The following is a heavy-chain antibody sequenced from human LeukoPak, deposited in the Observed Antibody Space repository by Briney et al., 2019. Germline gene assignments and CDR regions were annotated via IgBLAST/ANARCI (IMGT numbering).Heavy chain of an antibody. Sequence: ASVKVSCKASGYTFTGYYMHWVRQAPGQGLEWMGWIHANSGSTNYAQKFQGRVTMTRDTSISTAYMELSRLRSDDTAVYYCARVIGFGELSLGYWGKGTQVTVSS. V-gene: IGHV1-2*02. CDR2: IHANSGST. D-gene: IGHD3-10*01. CDR3: ARVIGFGELSLGY. CDR1: GYTFTGYY. J-gene: IGHJ4*02.